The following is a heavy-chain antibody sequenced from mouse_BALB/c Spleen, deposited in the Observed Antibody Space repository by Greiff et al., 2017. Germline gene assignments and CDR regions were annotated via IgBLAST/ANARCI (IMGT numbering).Heavy chain of an antibody. CDR3: AREDGYETGDWLDD. D-gene: IGHD1-2*01. CDR2: IDPYDSET. Sequence: VQLQQSGAELVRPGASVKLSCKASGYTFTSYWMNWVKQRPEQGLEWIGRIDPYDSETHYNQKFKDKAILTVDKSSSTAYMQLSSLTSEDSAVYYCAREDGYETGDWLDDWGQGTTLTVSA. V-gene: IGHV1-52*01. J-gene: IGHJ2*01. CDR1: GYTFTSYW.